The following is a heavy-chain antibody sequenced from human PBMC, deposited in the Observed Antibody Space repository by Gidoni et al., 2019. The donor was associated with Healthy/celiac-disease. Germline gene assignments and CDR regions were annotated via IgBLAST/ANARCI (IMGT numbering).Heavy chain of an antibody. CDR3: ARAPRDSDDVWGSQYFDC. J-gene: IGHJ4*02. CDR2: INHSGST. V-gene: IGHV4-34*01. Sequence: VQLQQWGAGLLKPSETLSLTCAVYGESFICHYWSWIRQPPGKGLEWIGKINHSGSTKYNPSLKSRVTISVDTSKNQFSLELSSVTAADTALYFCARAPRDSDDVWGSQYFDCWGQGTLVTVSS. CDR1: GESFICHY. D-gene: IGHD3-16*01.